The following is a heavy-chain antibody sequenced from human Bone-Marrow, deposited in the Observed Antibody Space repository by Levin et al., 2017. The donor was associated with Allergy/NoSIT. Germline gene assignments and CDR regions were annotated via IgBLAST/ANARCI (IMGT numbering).Heavy chain of an antibody. CDR3: TRVHTRIMAFGI. J-gene: IGHJ3*02. V-gene: IGHV3-9*01. CDR1: GFTFKDYG. CDR2: IGWNVSIT. Sequence: SLKISCVASGFTFKDYGMHWVRHAPGKGLQWVAGIGWNVSITDYAESVKGRFTISRDKSKNALYLQMSNLTTEDTALYYCTRVHTRIMAFGIWGQGTMVTVSS. D-gene: IGHD3-16*01.